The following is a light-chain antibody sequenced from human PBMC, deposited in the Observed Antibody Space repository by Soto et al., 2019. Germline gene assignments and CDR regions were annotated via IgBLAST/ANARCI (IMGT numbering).Light chain of an antibody. Sequence: QSVLTQPASVSGSPGQTITISCTGTSNDVGSYNFVSWYQQYPGKAPKLMIYEVSNRPSGVSNRFSGSKSGNTASLTISGIQAEDEADYYCSSYTGRSTYVFGTGTKLTVL. CDR2: EVS. CDR3: SSYTGRSTYV. CDR1: SNDVGSYNF. J-gene: IGLJ1*01. V-gene: IGLV2-14*01.